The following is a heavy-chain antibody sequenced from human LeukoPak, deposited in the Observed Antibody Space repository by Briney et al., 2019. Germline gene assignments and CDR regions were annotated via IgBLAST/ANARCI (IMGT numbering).Heavy chain of an antibody. Sequence: GGSLRLSCAPSGFTFSRHGMHWVRQAPGKGLEWVAIISNDGSRKYYAHSVEGRFTISRDNSKSTLFLQMDSLRVEDTALYYCAKRGEVSTYYYFESWGQGALVTVSS. D-gene: IGHD2/OR15-2a*01. CDR1: GFTFSRHG. CDR2: ISNDGSRK. V-gene: IGHV3-30*18. J-gene: IGHJ4*02. CDR3: AKRGEVSTYYYFES.